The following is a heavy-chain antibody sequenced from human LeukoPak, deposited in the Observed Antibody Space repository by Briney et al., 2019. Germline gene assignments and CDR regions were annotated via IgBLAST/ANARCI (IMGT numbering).Heavy chain of an antibody. CDR1: GYTFTSYY. J-gene: IGHJ4*02. D-gene: IGHD6-19*01. V-gene: IGHV1-18*04. CDR3: AREMAVAGSGVIDS. CDR2: ISTYNDNT. Sequence: ASVKVSCKASGYTFTSYYMHWVRQAPGQGLEWMGWISTYNDNTHYAQKFQGRVTVTTDTSTNTAYMELRSLRSDDTAVYYCAREMAVAGSGVIDSWGQGTLVTVSS.